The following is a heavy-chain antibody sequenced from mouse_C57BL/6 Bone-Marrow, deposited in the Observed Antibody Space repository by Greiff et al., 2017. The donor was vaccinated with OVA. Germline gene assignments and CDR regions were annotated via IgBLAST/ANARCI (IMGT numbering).Heavy chain of an antibody. V-gene: IGHV3-6*01. CDR1: GYSITRGYY. CDR2: ISYDGSN. Sequence: EVKLQESGPGLVKPSQSLSLTCSVTGYSITRGYYWNWIRQFPGNKLEWMGYISYDGSNNYNPSLKNRISITRDTSKNQFFLKLNSVTTEDTATYYCARPLLHGWYFDVWGTGTTVTVAS. CDR3: ARPLLHGWYFDV. J-gene: IGHJ1*03. D-gene: IGHD1-1*01.